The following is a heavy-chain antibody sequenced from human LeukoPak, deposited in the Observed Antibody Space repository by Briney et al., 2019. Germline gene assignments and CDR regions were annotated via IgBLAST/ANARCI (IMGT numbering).Heavy chain of an antibody. CDR3: ARTRRLASPGSFYDY. D-gene: IGHD2/OR15-2a*01. CDR2: INPNSGGT. J-gene: IGHJ4*02. V-gene: IGHV1-2*02. CDR1: GYTFTGYY. Sequence: ASVKVSCKASGYTFTGYYMHWVRQAPGQGLKWMGWINPNSGGTNYAQKFQGRVTMTRDASISTAYMELSRLRSDDTAVYYCARTRRLASPGSFYDYWGQGTLVTVSS.